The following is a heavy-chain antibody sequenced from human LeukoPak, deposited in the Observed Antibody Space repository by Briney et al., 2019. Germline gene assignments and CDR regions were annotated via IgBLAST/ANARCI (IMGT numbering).Heavy chain of an antibody. V-gene: IGHV4-59*01. CDR3: ARGPIAAAGDY. CDR2: IDYSGNT. D-gene: IGHD6-13*01. Sequence: SETLSLTCSVSGGSLSSYYWSWIRQPPGKGLEWIGYIDYSGNTNYNPSLKSRVTISVDTSKNQFSLKLSSVTAADTAVYYCARGPIAAAGDYWGQGTLVTVSS. J-gene: IGHJ4*02. CDR1: GGSLSSYY.